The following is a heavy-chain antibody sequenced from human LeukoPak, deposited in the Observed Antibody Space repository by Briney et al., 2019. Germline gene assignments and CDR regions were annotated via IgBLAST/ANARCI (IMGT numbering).Heavy chain of an antibody. D-gene: IGHD3-3*01. Sequence: GGSLRLSCAASGFTFSNAWMCWVRQAPGKGLEWVGRIKSKTDGGTKDYAAPVKGRFTISRDDSKNTLYLQMNSLKTEDTAVYYCTTDMYYDFWSGYDRARYYYYGMDVWGQGTTVTVSS. CDR3: TTDMYYDFWSGYDRARYYYYGMDV. CDR2: IKSKTDGGTK. CDR1: GFTFSNAW. V-gene: IGHV3-15*01. J-gene: IGHJ6*02.